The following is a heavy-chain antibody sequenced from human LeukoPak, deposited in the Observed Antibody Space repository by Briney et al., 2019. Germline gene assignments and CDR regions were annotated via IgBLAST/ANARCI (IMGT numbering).Heavy chain of an antibody. V-gene: IGHV4-61*02. Sequence: PSETLSLTCTVSGGSISSSSYYWSWIRQPAGKGLEWIGRIYTSGSTNYNPSLKSRVTMSVDTSKNQFSLRLSSVTAADTAVYYCAREDCGGDCYWNWFDPWGQGTLVTVSS. CDR2: IYTSGST. CDR1: GGSISSSSYY. D-gene: IGHD2-21*02. CDR3: AREDCGGDCYWNWFDP. J-gene: IGHJ5*02.